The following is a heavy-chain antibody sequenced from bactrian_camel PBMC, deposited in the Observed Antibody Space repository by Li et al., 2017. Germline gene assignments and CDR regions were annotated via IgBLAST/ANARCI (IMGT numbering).Heavy chain of an antibody. CDR3: AARRGGCIGWERQTMYPY. CDR1: GTFNGVS. V-gene: IGHV3S1*01. CDR2: TDFGSG. Sequence: HVQLVESGGGSVQAGGSLTLSCLVTGTFNGVSMAWFRQAPGKEREGVAATDFGSGYYVDSVKGRFTISRDNAKNMLYLQMNSVRTGDTAMYYCAARRGGCIGWERQTMYPYWGQGTQVTVS. D-gene: IGHD2*01. J-gene: IGHJ4*01.